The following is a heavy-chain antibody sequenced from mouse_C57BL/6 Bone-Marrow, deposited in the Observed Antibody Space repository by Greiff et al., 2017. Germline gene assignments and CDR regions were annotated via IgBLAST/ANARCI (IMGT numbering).Heavy chain of an antibody. V-gene: IGHV1-81*01. D-gene: IGHD1-1*01. CDR1: GYTFTSYG. CDR2: IYPRRGNT. CDR3: SRRCYYGSSYDDFDD. Sequence: QVQLQQSGAELARPGASVKLSCKASGYTFTSYGISWVKQRTGQGLEWIGEIYPRRGNTYYTEQFKGKATLTADQSSSKAYMELRSLTSEYSAVYVWSRRCYYGSSYDDFDDWGQGTTRTVSS. J-gene: IGHJ2*01.